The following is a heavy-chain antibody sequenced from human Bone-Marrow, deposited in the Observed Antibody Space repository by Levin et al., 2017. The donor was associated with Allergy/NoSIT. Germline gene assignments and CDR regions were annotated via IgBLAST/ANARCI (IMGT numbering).Heavy chain of an antibody. D-gene: IGHD3-10*01. J-gene: IGHJ6*02. V-gene: IGHV3-30-3*01. CDR2: ISYDGSNK. Sequence: SCAASGFTFSSYAMHWVRQAPGKGLEWVAVISYDGSNKYYADSVKGRFTISRDNSKNTLYLQMNSLRAEDTAVYYCARDWFIWYYYGSGSYYNYYYYGMDVWGQGTTVTVSS. CDR3: ARDWFIWYYYGSGSYYNYYYYGMDV. CDR1: GFTFSSYA.